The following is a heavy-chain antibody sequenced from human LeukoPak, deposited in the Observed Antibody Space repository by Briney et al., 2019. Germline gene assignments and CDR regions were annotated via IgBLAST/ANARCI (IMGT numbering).Heavy chain of an antibody. V-gene: IGHV3-21*01. D-gene: IGHD3-3*01. J-gene: IGHJ4*02. CDR2: ISSSSSYI. CDR3: ARDTLGIFGVGPQNYFDY. Sequence: GGSLRLSCAASGFTFSSYSMNWVRQAPGKGLEWVSSISSSSSYIYYADSVKGRFTISRDNAKNSLYLQMNSLRAEDTAVYYCARDTLGIFGVGPQNYFDYWGQGTLVTVSS. CDR1: GFTFSSYS.